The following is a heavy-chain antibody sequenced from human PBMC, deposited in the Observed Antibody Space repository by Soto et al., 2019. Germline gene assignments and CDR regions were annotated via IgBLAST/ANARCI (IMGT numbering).Heavy chain of an antibody. Sequence: GGSLRLSCAASGFIFSNYGMHWVRQAPGKGLEWVAAISYDGSDEYYADSVKGRFTISRDNPKNTLHLQMNSLRAEDTAMYYCAKGRPLSGSTPPDYWGQGTLVTVSS. CDR1: GFIFSNYG. CDR3: AKGRPLSGSTPPDY. D-gene: IGHD3-10*01. CDR2: ISYDGSDE. J-gene: IGHJ4*02. V-gene: IGHV3-30*18.